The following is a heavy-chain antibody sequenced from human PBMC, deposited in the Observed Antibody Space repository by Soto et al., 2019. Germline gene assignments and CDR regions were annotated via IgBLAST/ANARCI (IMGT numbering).Heavy chain of an antibody. D-gene: IGHD4-17*01. J-gene: IGHJ4*02. CDR3: ALRLCGDYDY. Sequence: QAQLVQSGAEVKEPGASVKVSCTASGYSFTTSGITWVRQAPGQGLEWMGWISTYNGNTNYAQKLQDRVTLTTDTSTSTDYMELRSLRSDDTAVYYCALRLCGDYDYWGQGTLVTVSS. CDR1: GYSFTTSG. CDR2: ISTYNGNT. V-gene: IGHV1-18*01.